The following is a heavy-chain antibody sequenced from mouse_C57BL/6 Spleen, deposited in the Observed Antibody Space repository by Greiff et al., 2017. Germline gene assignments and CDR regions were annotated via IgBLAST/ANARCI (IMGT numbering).Heavy chain of an antibody. CDR2: IWSDGST. V-gene: IGHV2-6-1*01. CDR1: GFSLTSYG. D-gene: IGHD1-1*01. Sequence: VMLVESGPGLVAPSQSLSITCTVSGFSLTSYGVHWVRQPPGKGLEWLVVIWSDGSTTYNSALKSRLSLSKDHSKSQVFLKMNSLQNDDTAMYYCARHSITTVVAYYYAMDYWGQGTSVTVSS. CDR3: ARHSITTVVAYYYAMDY. J-gene: IGHJ4*01.